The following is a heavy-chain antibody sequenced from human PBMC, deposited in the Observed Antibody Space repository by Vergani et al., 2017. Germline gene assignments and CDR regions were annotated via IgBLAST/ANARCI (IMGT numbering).Heavy chain of an antibody. CDR1: GFTFDDYA. J-gene: IGHJ4*02. V-gene: IGHV3-9*01. CDR2: ISWNSGST. D-gene: IGHD6-13*01. Sequence: EVQLVESGGGLVQPGRSLRLSCAASGFTFDDYAMHWVRQAPGKGLEWVSGISWNSGSTGYADSVKGRFTISRDNAKNSLYLQMNSLRAEDTAVYYCARAGRRYSSSLPFDYWGQGTLVTVSS. CDR3: ARAGRRYSSSLPFDY.